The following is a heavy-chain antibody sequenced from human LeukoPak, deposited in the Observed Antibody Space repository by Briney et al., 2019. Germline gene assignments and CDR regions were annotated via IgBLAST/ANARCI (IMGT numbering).Heavy chain of an antibody. CDR3: ARDIEAGDAFDI. D-gene: IGHD5-12*01. J-gene: IGHJ3*02. Sequence: GGSLRLSCAASGFTFSDYYMSWIRQAPGKGLEGVSYISSSGSTIYYADSVKGRFTISRDNAKNSLYLQMNSLRAEDTAVYYCARDIEAGDAFDIWGQGTMVTVSS. CDR1: GFTFSDYY. CDR2: ISSSGSTI. V-gene: IGHV3-11*04.